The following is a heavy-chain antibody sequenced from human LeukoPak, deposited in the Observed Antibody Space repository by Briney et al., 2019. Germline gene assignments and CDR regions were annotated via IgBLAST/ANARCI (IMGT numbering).Heavy chain of an antibody. CDR2: INPSGGST. CDR1: GYTFTSYY. J-gene: IGHJ5*02. CDR3: ARDRSIDILTGGGGGENWFDP. D-gene: IGHD3-9*01. Sequence: ASVKVSCKASGYTFTSYYMHWVRQAPGQGLEWMGIINPSGGSTSYAQKFQGRVTMTRDTSTSTVYMELSSLRSEDTAVYYCARDRSIDILTGGGGGENWFDPWGQGTLVTVSS. V-gene: IGHV1-46*01.